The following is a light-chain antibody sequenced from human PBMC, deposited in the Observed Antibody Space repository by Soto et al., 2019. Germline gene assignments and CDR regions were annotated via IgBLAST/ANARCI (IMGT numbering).Light chain of an antibody. V-gene: IGKV1-12*01. CDR2: AAS. Sequence: DIQMTQSPSSVSASVGDRVTITCRARQGISSWLDWYQQKPGKAPKLLIYAASSLQSGVPSRFSGSVSGTDFTLTISSLQPEDFATYYCQQANSFPPAFGGGTKVEIK. J-gene: IGKJ4*01. CDR3: QQANSFPPA. CDR1: QGISSW.